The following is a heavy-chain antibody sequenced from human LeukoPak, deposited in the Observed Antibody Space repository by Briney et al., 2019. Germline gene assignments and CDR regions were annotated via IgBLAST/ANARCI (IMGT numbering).Heavy chain of an antibody. CDR3: AKVLHPIFGELFDY. D-gene: IGHD3-3*01. Sequence: PGGSLRLSCAASGFTFSSYSMNWVRQAPGKGLEWVSAISGSGGSTYYADSVKGRFTISRDNSKNTLYLQMNSLRAEDTAVYYCAKVLHPIFGELFDYWGQGTLVTVSS. CDR1: GFTFSSYS. CDR2: ISGSGGST. V-gene: IGHV3-23*01. J-gene: IGHJ4*02.